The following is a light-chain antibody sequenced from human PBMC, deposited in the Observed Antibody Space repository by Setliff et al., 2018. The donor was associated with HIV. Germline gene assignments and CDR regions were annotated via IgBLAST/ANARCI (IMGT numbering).Light chain of an antibody. Sequence: QSALTQPASVSGSPGQSITISCAGTSSDVGGYDYVSWYQQHPDKAPKLLIYDVSNRPSGVSNRFSGSKSGNTASLTISGLQAEDEADYYCSSHRSSSTDNSVFGSGTKVTVL. CDR1: SSDVGGYDY. CDR2: DVS. V-gene: IGLV2-14*03. J-gene: IGLJ1*01. CDR3: SSHRSSSTDNSV.